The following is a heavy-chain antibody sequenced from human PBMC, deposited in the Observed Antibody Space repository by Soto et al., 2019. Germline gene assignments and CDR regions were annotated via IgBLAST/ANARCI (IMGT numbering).Heavy chain of an antibody. V-gene: IGHV3-33*01. CDR3: ARGRDYGDYLTLDDY. D-gene: IGHD4-17*01. Sequence: GGSLRLSCAASGFTFSSYGMHWVRQAPGKGLEWVAVIWYDGSNKYYADSVKGRFTISRDNSKNTLYLQMNSLRAEDTAVYYCARGRDYGDYLTLDDYWGQGTLVTVSS. CDR2: IWYDGSNK. J-gene: IGHJ4*02. CDR1: GFTFSSYG.